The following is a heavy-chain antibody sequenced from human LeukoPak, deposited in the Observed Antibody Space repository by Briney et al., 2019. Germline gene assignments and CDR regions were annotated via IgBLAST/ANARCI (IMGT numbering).Heavy chain of an antibody. CDR1: GFSFSSYT. Sequence: PGGSLRLSCAASGFSFSSYTMNWVRQAPGRGLEWVSYISSRSSTIYNADSVKGRFSISRDNSKNTLYLQMNSLRAEDTAVYYCAKQGCSGGSCYFDYWGQGTLVTVSS. D-gene: IGHD2-15*01. CDR3: AKQGCSGGSCYFDY. V-gene: IGHV3-48*01. J-gene: IGHJ4*02. CDR2: ISSRSSTI.